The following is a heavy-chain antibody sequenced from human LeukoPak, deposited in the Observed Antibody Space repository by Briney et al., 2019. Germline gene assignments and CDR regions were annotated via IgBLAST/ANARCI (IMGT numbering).Heavy chain of an antibody. CDR2: ISAYNGNT. D-gene: IGHD3-10*01. J-gene: IGHJ4*02. CDR3: ARDSFRFGELLFFDY. V-gene: IGHV1-18*01. CDR1: GGTFSSYA. Sequence: GASVKVSCKAYGGTFSSYAISWVRQAPGQGLEWMGWISAYNGNTNYAQKLQGRVTMTTDTSTSTAYMELRSLRSDDTAVYYCARDSFRFGELLFFDYWGQGTLVTVSS.